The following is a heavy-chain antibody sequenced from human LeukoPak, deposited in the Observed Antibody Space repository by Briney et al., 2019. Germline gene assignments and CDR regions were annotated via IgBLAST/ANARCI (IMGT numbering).Heavy chain of an antibody. J-gene: IGHJ4*02. CDR1: GGSISSYY. D-gene: IGHD1-26*01. Sequence: SETLSLTCTVSGGSISSYYWSWIRQPPGKGLEWIGYISYTGSTNYNPSLKSRVTISLDTSKNQCSLRLTSVPAADTAVYYCARYSGTYFPLYYSDYWGQGTLVTVSS. V-gene: IGHV4-59*01. CDR2: ISYTGST. CDR3: ARYSGTYFPLYYSDY.